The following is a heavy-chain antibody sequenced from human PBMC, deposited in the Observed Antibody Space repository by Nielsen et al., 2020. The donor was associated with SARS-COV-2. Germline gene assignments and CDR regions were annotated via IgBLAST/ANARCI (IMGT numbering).Heavy chain of an antibody. D-gene: IGHD3-10*01. J-gene: IGHJ3*02. Sequence: GGSLRLSCAASGVTVSSNYMSWVRQAPGKGLEWVSVIYSGGSTYSADSVKGRFTISRDKSKNTLYLQMNSLRDEDTAVYYCARGFGNAFDIWGQGTMVTVSS. CDR1: GVTVSSNY. CDR2: IYSGGST. CDR3: ARGFGNAFDI. V-gene: IGHV3-66*01.